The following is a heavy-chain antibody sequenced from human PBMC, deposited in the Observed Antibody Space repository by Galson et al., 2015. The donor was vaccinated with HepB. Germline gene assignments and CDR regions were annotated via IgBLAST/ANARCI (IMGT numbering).Heavy chain of an antibody. CDR3: AKCSGSNWFVPHHFDS. CDR1: GFTFSYYA. D-gene: IGHD6-13*01. CDR2: ITPSGDNT. V-gene: IGHV3-23*01. J-gene: IGHJ4*02. Sequence: SLRLSCAASGFTFSYYAMSWVRQAPGKGLEWISAITPSGDNTYSADSMKGRFTISRDNSRNTLFLQMKSLRADDTAVYYCAKCSGSNWFVPHHFDSWGQGTLVTVSS.